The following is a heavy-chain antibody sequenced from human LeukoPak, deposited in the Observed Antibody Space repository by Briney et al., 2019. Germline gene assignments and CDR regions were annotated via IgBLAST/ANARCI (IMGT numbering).Heavy chain of an antibody. J-gene: IGHJ3*02. V-gene: IGHV4-34*01. Sequence: PSETLSLTCAVYGGSFSGYYWSWIRQPPGKGLEWIGEINHSGSTNYNPSLKSRVTISVDTSKNQFSLKLSSVTAADTAVYYCARDLGQQLGAFDIWDQGTMVTVSS. CDR3: ARDLGQQLGAFDI. D-gene: IGHD6-13*01. CDR2: INHSGST. CDR1: GGSFSGYY.